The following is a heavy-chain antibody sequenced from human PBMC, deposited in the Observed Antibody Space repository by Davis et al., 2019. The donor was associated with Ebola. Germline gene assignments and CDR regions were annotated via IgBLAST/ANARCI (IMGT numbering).Heavy chain of an antibody. J-gene: IGHJ6*04. CDR2: FYHSGSS. D-gene: IGHD3-16*01. Sequence: ESLKISCTVSGGSITNFYWAWIRQPPGRGLEWIGYFYHSGSSNHNPSLKNTPIMSIDMSKNQLSLKLDSVTAADTAVYYCATIWAGAFDIWGKGTTVTVSS. CDR3: ATIWAGAFDI. V-gene: IGHV4-59*01. CDR1: GGSITNFY.